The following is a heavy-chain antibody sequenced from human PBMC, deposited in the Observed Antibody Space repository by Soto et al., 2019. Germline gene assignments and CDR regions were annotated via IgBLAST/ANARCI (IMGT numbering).Heavy chain of an antibody. D-gene: IGHD3-22*01. CDR1: GFTFSDYV. V-gene: IGHV3-33*01. CDR3: ARPYYDSSGFYSYYFDY. J-gene: IGHJ4*02. CDR2: IWHDGTNR. Sequence: QVQLVESGGGVIQPGRSLRLSCAASGFTFSDYVMYWVRQAPGKGPEWVAFIWHDGTNRYYTDSVQGRFTVSRDNSNNTLSLQMNTLRAEDTAVYYCARPYYDSSGFYSYYFDYWGQGTTVTVSP.